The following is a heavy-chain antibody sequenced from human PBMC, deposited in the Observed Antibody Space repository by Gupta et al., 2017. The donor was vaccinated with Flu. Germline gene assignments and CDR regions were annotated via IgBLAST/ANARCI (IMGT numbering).Heavy chain of an antibody. V-gene: IGHV3-30*18. D-gene: IGHD1-7*01. CDR3: AKGGSNNWNYDGDY. Sequence: QAQLVQSGGGVVQPGTSMRLSCAASGFPFRHYGMHWVRQAPGKGLEWKAVMSDDGSNQWYADSVRGRFTISRDNSKNTLFLQMNSLRADDTAVYYCAKGGSNNWNYDGDYWGQGTLVTVSS. CDR1: GFPFRHYG. CDR2: MSDDGSNQ. J-gene: IGHJ4*02.